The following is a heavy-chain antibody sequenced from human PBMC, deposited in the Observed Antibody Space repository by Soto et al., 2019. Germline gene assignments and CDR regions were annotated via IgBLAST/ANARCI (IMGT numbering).Heavy chain of an antibody. J-gene: IGHJ4*02. CDR1: GFTFSRYS. Sequence: QVQLVESGGGVVQPGRSLTLSCAASGFTFSRYSVHWVRQAPGKGLEWVAAISYDETNESYADSVKGRVTISRYNSKNTMFLHMSSLRPEDTAVYFCSRAPFDSSGYFAYWGQGTLVTVSS. CDR3: SRAPFDSSGYFAY. V-gene: IGHV3-30-3*01. D-gene: IGHD3-22*01. CDR2: ISYDETNE.